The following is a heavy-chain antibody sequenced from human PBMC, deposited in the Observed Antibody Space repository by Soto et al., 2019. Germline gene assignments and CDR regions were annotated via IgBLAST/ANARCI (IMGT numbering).Heavy chain of an antibody. V-gene: IGHV4-39*01. CDR2: IYYSGST. CDR1: GGSISSSSYY. CDR3: ARHTILLWFGELLRHYYFDY. Sequence: PSETLSLTCTVSGGSISSSSYYWGWIRQPPGKGLEWIGSIYYSGSTYYNPSLKSRVTISVDTSKNQFSLKLSSVTAADTAVYYCARHTILLWFGELLRHYYFDYWGQGTLVTVSS. J-gene: IGHJ4*02. D-gene: IGHD3-10*01.